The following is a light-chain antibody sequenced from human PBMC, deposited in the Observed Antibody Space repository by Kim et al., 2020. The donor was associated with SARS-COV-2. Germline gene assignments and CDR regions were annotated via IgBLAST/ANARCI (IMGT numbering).Light chain of an antibody. V-gene: IGKV1-33*01. Sequence: ASIGDRVTIPCQASQDISNYLTWHQQKPGKAPTVLIYDASTLETGVPSRFSGGGSGTDFTFTIASLQPEDVATYYCQQYDNLPLTFGVGTKVDIK. CDR1: QDISNY. CDR2: DAS. CDR3: QQYDNLPLT. J-gene: IGKJ4*01.